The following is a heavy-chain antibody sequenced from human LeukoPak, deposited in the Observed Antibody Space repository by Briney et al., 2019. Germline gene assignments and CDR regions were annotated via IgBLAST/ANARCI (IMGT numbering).Heavy chain of an antibody. D-gene: IGHD3-22*01. CDR1: GYTFTDYY. Sequence: GASVKVSCKASGYTFTDYYIHWVRQAPGQGLEWMGIINPSGGSTSYAQKFQGRVTMTRDMSTSTVYMELSSLRSEDTAVYYCARVGYDSSGYRDNAFDIWGQGTMVTVSS. CDR3: ARVGYDSSGYRDNAFDI. J-gene: IGHJ3*02. V-gene: IGHV1-46*01. CDR2: INPSGGST.